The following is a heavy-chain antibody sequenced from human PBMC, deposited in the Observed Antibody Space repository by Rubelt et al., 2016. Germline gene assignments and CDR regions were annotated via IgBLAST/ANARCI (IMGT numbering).Heavy chain of an antibody. D-gene: IGHD3-10*01. V-gene: IGHV3-33*01. CDR2: IWYDGSNK. CDR1: SSYG. Sequence: SSYGMHWVRQAPGKGLEWVAVIWYDGSNKYYADSVKGRFTISRDNSKNTLYLQMNSLRAEDTAVYYCARDHEYYYGSGSYFREYYFDYWGQGTLVTVSS. J-gene: IGHJ4*02. CDR3: ARDHEYYYGSGSYFREYYFDY.